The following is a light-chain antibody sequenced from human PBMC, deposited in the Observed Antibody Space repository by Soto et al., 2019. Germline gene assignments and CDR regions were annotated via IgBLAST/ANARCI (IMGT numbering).Light chain of an antibody. V-gene: IGKV1-5*03. Sequence: DIQMTQSPSTLSASVGDRVTITCRASQSISSWLAWYQQKPGKAPKLLIYKASSLESGVPSRFSGSGSGTEFTLISSSLQPDDFASYYCQHYNSYWTFGQGTKVEIK. J-gene: IGKJ1*01. CDR1: QSISSW. CDR3: QHYNSYWT. CDR2: KAS.